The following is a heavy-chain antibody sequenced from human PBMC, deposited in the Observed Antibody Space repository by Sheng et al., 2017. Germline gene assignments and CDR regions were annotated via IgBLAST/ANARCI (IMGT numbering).Heavy chain of an antibody. Sequence: QVQLVQSGAEVKKPGSSVKVSCKASGGTFSNNAISWVRQAPGQGLEWMGGIIPLLNMTDDAQKFQGRVTITADKSTGTAYMELSSLRSEDTAVYYCARIKGYCSSATCTDAFDLWGQGTKVTVLF. J-gene: IGHJ3*01. CDR1: GGTFSNNA. CDR3: ARIKGYCSSATCTDAFDL. V-gene: IGHV1-69*04. CDR2: IIPLLNMT. D-gene: IGHD2-2*01.